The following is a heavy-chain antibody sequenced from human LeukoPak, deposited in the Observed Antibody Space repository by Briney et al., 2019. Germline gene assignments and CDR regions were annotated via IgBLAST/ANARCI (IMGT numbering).Heavy chain of an antibody. CDR2: IYYSGST. V-gene: IGHV4-59*01. CDR1: GGSISSYY. J-gene: IGHJ4*02. CDR3: ARSRVIGASPYYCDY. Sequence: SETLSLTCTVSGGSISSYYWSWIRQPPGKGLEWIGYIYYSGSTNYNPSLKSRVTISVDTSKNQFSLKLSSVTAADTAVYYCARSRVIGASPYYCDYWGQGTLVTVSS. D-gene: IGHD1-26*01.